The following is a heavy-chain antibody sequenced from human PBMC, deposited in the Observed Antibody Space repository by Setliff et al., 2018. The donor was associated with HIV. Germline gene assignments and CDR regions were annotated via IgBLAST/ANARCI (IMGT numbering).Heavy chain of an antibody. Sequence: SETLSITCAVYGGSFSGYYWIWIRQPPGRGLEWIGEINHSGSTNYNMSLWSRVTISLDASRNQFSLELISVTAADTAVYYCAGGPGTTSIDYWAQGTLFTVSS. D-gene: IGHD1-26*01. CDR1: GGSFSGYY. J-gene: IGHJ4*02. V-gene: IGHV4-34*01. CDR3: AGGPGTTSIDY. CDR2: INHSGST.